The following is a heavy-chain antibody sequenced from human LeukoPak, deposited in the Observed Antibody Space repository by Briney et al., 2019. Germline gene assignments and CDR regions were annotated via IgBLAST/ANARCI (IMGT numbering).Heavy chain of an antibody. CDR1: GYTFTSYG. D-gene: IGHD3-3*01. Sequence: ASVKVSCKASGYTFTSYGISWVRQAPGQGLEWMGWINPNSGGTNYAQKFQGRVTMTRDTSISTAYMELSRLRSDDTAVYYRARVTIFGVDVWGKGTAVTVSS. CDR2: INPNSGGT. CDR3: ARVTIFGVDV. V-gene: IGHV1-2*02. J-gene: IGHJ6*04.